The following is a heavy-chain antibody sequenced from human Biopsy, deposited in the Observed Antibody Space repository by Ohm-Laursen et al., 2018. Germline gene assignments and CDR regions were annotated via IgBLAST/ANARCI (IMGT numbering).Heavy chain of an antibody. D-gene: IGHD3-16*01. CDR3: ARSVGIMAAPIDY. CDR2: INSVGTI. CDR1: GFIFSDYY. V-gene: IGHV3-11*01. J-gene: IGHJ4*02. Sequence: SLRLSCAAPGFIFSDYYMSWIRQAPGKGLEWVSNINSVGTIYYADSVRVRFTISRDNAKNSLYLQMNSLRVEDTAVYYCARSVGIMAAPIDYWGQGTLVTVSS.